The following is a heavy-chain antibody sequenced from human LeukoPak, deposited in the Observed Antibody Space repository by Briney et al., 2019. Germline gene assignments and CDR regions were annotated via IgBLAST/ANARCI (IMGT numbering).Heavy chain of an antibody. J-gene: IGHJ5*02. CDR3: ARVETVAAGRAGRFDP. V-gene: IGHV1-2*02. D-gene: IGHD6-13*01. CDR1: GYTFTDYY. Sequence: ASVKVSCKASGYTFTDYYMHWVRQAPGQGLEWMGWINSNSGGTKYAQKFQGRVTMTRDTSIGTAYMELSRLRSDDTAVYFCARVETVAAGRAGRFDPWGQGSLVTVSS. CDR2: INSNSGGT.